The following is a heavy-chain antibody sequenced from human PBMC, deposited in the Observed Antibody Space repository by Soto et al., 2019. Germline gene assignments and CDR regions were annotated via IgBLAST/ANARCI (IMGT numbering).Heavy chain of an antibody. V-gene: IGHV3-23*01. CDR1: VFTVSSYA. J-gene: IGHJ4*02. D-gene: IGHD6-6*01. Sequence: GGSLRLSCAASVFTVSSYAMSWVRQAPGKGLEWVSAISGSDNSTYYADFVKGRFTISRDNAKNSLYLQMNSLRAEDTAVYYCASSVYSSSAPNDYWGQGTLVTVSS. CDR3: ASSVYSSSAPNDY. CDR2: ISGSDNST.